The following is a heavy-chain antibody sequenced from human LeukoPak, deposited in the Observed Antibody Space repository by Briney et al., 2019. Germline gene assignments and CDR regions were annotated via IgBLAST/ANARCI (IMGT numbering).Heavy chain of an antibody. CDR3: AVSTFPGYYYDSSGLGY. D-gene: IGHD3-22*01. Sequence: GASVKVSCKASGGTFSSYAISWVRQAPGQGLEWMGGIIPIFGTANYAQKFQGRVTITADESTSTAYMELSSLRSEDTAVYYCAVSTFPGYYYDSSGLGYWGQGTLVTVSS. V-gene: IGHV1-69*13. CDR2: IIPIFGTA. CDR1: GGTFSSYA. J-gene: IGHJ4*02.